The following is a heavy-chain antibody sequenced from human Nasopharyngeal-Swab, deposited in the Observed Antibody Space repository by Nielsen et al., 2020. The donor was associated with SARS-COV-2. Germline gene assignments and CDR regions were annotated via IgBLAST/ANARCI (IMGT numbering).Heavy chain of an antibody. J-gene: IGHJ5*02. Sequence: GESLKISCAASGFTFSSYWMHWVRQAPGKGLEWVAFIRYDGSNKYYADSVKGRFTISRENSKNTLYLQMNSLRAEDTAVYYCGKDSRSGSGSYSAWGQGTLVTVSS. CDR3: GKDSRSGSGSYSA. D-gene: IGHD1-26*01. V-gene: IGHV3-30*02. CDR1: GFTFSSYW. CDR2: IRYDGSNK.